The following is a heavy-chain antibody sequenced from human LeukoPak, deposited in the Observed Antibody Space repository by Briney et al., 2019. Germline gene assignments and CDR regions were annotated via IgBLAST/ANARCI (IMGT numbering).Heavy chain of an antibody. J-gene: IGHJ5*02. Sequence: PSETLSLTCTVSGGSISSSSYYWGWIRQPPGKGLEWIGSIYYSGSTYYNPSLKSRVTISVDTSKNQFSLKLSSVTAADTAVYYCARHGSGQWLVLRGWFNPWGQGTLVTVSS. CDR3: ARHGSGQWLVLRGWFNP. CDR2: IYYSGST. D-gene: IGHD6-19*01. V-gene: IGHV4-39*01. CDR1: GGSISSSSYY.